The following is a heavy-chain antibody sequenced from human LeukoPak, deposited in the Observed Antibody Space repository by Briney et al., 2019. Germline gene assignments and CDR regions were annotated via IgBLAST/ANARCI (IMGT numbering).Heavy chain of an antibody. Sequence: SETLSLTCTVSGGSISSYYWSWIRQPPGKGLEWIGYIYYSGSTNYNPSLKSRVTISVDTSKNQFSLKLSSVTAADTAVYYCARGIAAAGTGAFDIWGQGTMVTVSS. V-gene: IGHV4-59*08. CDR1: GGSISSYY. CDR2: IYYSGST. CDR3: ARGIAAAGTGAFDI. D-gene: IGHD6-13*01. J-gene: IGHJ3*02.